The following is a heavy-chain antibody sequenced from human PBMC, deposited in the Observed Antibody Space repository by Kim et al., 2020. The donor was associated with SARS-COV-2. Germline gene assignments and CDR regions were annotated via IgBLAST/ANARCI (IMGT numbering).Heavy chain of an antibody. CDR3: ARDRGSSGRYGMDV. J-gene: IGHJ6*02. V-gene: IGHV4-59*01. D-gene: IGHD6-19*01. Sequence: NPSLKSRVTISVDTSKNQFSLKLSSVTAADTAVYYCARDRGSSGRYGMDVWGQGTTVTVSS.